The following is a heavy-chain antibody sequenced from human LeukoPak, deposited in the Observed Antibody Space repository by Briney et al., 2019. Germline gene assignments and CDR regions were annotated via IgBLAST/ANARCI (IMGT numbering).Heavy chain of an antibody. J-gene: IGHJ4*02. V-gene: IGHV3-23*01. Sequence: GGSLRLSCAASGFTFKNYAMSWVRQAPGKGLEWLSGISGSGSSTNYADSVKGRFTISRDNSKNTLYLQMNSLRADDTAVYYCADGLGRTFDYWGQGTLVTVSS. D-gene: IGHD3-16*01. CDR1: GFTFKNYA. CDR2: ISGSGSST. CDR3: ADGLGRTFDY.